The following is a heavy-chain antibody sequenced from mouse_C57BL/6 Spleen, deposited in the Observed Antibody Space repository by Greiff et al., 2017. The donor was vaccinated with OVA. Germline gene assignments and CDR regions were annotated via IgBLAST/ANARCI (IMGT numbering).Heavy chain of an antibody. V-gene: IGHV5-9*01. CDR3: ARRGYNDYFDY. CDR1: GFTFSSYT. J-gene: IGHJ2*01. Sequence: DVKLVESGGGLVKPGGSLKLSCAASGFTFSSYTMSWVRQTPEKRLEWVATISGGGGNTYYPDSVKGRFTISRDNAKNTLYLQMSSLRSEDTALYYCARRGYNDYFDYWGQGTTLTVSS. D-gene: IGHD1-3*01. CDR2: ISGGGGNT.